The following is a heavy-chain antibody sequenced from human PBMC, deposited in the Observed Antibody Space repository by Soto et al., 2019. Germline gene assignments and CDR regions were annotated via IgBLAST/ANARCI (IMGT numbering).Heavy chain of an antibody. CDR3: ARVTYYHYGMDV. V-gene: IGHV1-18*01. Sequence: QVELVQSGAEVKKPGVSVKVSCKASGYTFTSYGISWVRQAPGQGLEWMGWISAYNGNTNYAQKLQGRVTMTPETSTSTAYMELRSLRSDVTAVYYCARVTYYHYGMDVWGQGTTVTVSS. CDR1: GYTFTSYG. CDR2: ISAYNGNT. J-gene: IGHJ6*02.